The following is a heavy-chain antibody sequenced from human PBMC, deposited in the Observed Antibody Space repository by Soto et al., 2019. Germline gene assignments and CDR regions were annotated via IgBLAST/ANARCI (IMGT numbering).Heavy chain of an antibody. V-gene: IGHV1-18*04. Sequence: AASVKVSCKASGYTFTSYGISWVRQAPGQGLEWMGWISAYNGNTSYAQKLQGRVTMTTDTSTSTAYMELRSLRSDATAVYYCARDREGAAASPYYFDNWGQETLLTASS. D-gene: IGHD6-13*01. CDR2: ISAYNGNT. J-gene: IGHJ4*02. CDR3: ARDREGAAASPYYFDN. CDR1: GYTFTSYG.